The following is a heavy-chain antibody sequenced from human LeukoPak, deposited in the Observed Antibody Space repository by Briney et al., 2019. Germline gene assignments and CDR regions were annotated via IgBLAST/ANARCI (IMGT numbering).Heavy chain of an antibody. Sequence: SETLSLTCTVSGGSISSSSYYWGWLRQPPGKGLEWIGSIYYSGSTYYNPSLKSRVTVSVDTSKNQFSLKLSSVTAADTAVYYCAREDSSYYYYYYYMDVWGKGTTVTVSS. CDR1: GGSISSSSYY. J-gene: IGHJ6*03. CDR3: AREDSSYYYYYYYMDV. CDR2: IYYSGST. D-gene: IGHD6-19*01. V-gene: IGHV4-39*07.